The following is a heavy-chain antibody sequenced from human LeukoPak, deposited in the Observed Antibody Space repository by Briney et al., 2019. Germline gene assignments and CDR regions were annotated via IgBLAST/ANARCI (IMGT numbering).Heavy chain of an antibody. CDR2: IYISGSGST. V-gene: IGHV4-4*07. CDR3: ARGSGWYDIDY. CDR1: GGSISSYY. J-gene: IGHJ4*02. D-gene: IGHD6-19*01. Sequence: SSETLSLTCTVSGGSISSYYWSWIRQPAGKGLEWIGRIYISGSGSTNYNPSLKSRVTMSVDTSKNQFSLKLSSVTAADTAVYYCARGSGWYDIDYWGQGTLVTVSS.